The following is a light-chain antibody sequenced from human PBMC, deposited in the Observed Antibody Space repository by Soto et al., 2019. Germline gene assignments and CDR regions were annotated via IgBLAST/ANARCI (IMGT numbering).Light chain of an antibody. J-gene: IGLJ3*02. CDR2: EVT. CDR1: SSDVGGYNY. CDR3: TSYAGSNTFVV. Sequence: QSALTQPPSASGSPGQSVAISCTGTSSDVGGYNYVSWYQQHPGKAPKLMIYEVTKRPSGVPDRFSGSKSGNTASLTVSGLQAEDEAYYYCTSYAGSNTFVVYGGGTQLTVL. V-gene: IGLV2-8*01.